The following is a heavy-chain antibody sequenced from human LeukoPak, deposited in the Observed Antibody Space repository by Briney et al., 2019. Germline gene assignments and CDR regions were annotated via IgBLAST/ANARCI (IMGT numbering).Heavy chain of an antibody. CDR3: AKDWGSSGWYNWFDS. Sequence: GGSLRLSCAASGFTFSSYGMHWVRQAPGKGLEWVAMISHDGSLDFYGDSVKGRFTISRDNSKNTLYLQMNSLRDEDTAVYYCAKDWGSSGWYNWFDSWGQGTLVTVSS. J-gene: IGHJ5*01. D-gene: IGHD6-19*01. CDR1: GFTFSSYG. V-gene: IGHV3-30*18. CDR2: ISHDGSLD.